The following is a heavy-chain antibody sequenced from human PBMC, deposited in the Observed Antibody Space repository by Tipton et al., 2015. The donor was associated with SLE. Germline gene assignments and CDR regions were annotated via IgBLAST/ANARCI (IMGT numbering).Heavy chain of an antibody. J-gene: IGHJ4*02. CDR2: IKQDGSEK. CDR1: GFTFSSYW. CDR3: AKKLTASGYDW. V-gene: IGHV3-7*03. D-gene: IGHD5-12*01. Sequence: GSLRLSCASSGFTFSSYWMRWVRKAPGKGLEWVPNIKQDGSEKYYVDSVKGRFTISRDNSKNTLYLQMNSLRAQDTAIYYCAKKLTASGYDWWGQGTLVTVSS.